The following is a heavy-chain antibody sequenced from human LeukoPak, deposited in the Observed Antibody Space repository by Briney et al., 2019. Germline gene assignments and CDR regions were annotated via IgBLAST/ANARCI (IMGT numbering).Heavy chain of an antibody. Sequence: GGSLRLSCSASGFTFRNYGMHWVRQAAGKGLEYVSTISSYGGSTYYADLVKGRFTIFRDNSKNTLYLQMSSLRAEDTAVYYCVKDLYSYSFDYWGQGTLVTVSS. J-gene: IGHJ4*02. CDR1: GFTFRNYG. CDR3: VKDLYSYSFDY. V-gene: IGHV3-64D*09. D-gene: IGHD2-8*01. CDR2: ISSYGGST.